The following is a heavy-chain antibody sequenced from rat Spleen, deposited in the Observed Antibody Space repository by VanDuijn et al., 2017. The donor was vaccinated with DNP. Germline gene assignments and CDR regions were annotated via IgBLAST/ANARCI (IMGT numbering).Heavy chain of an antibody. V-gene: IGHV5-20*01. Sequence: EVHLVESGGGLVQPGRSLKLSCAASGFTFSDYYMAWVRQAPTKGLEWVASISYDGGSTYYRDSVKGRFTISRDNAKSSLYLQMDSLRSEDTATYYCTTDGKQTEDAMDAWGQGTSVTVSS. CDR3: TTDGKQTEDAMDA. J-gene: IGHJ4*01. CDR1: GFTFSDYY. D-gene: IGHD1-10*01. CDR2: ISYDGGST.